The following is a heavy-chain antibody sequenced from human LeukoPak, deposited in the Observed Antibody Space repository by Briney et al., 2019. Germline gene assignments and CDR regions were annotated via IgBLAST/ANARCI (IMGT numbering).Heavy chain of an antibody. Sequence: ASVKVSCKASGYTFTGYYMHWVRQAPGQGLGWMGWINPNSGGTNYAQKFQGRVTMTRDTSISTAYMELSRLRSDDTAVYYCARARTMVRGVMDYWGKGTLVTVSS. CDR3: ARARTMVRGVMDY. CDR1: GYTFTGYY. J-gene: IGHJ4*02. D-gene: IGHD3-10*01. V-gene: IGHV1-2*02. CDR2: INPNSGGT.